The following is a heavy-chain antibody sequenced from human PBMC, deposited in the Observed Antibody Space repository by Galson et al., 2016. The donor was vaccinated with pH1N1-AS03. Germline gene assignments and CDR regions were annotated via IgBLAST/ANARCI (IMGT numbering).Heavy chain of an antibody. V-gene: IGHV4-4*02. D-gene: IGHD4-23*01. Sequence: SETLSLTCDVSGGSVSSNTWWSWVRQPPGKGLEWIGEIHHRGTINYNPSLKGPVIISIEKSKNHLSLNLSPVTAADTAVSYCAITDLLNRWELLRGPFDVWGQGTMVTVSS. CDR2: IHHRGTI. CDR1: GGSVSSNTW. J-gene: IGHJ3*01. CDR3: AITDLLNRWELLRGPFDV.